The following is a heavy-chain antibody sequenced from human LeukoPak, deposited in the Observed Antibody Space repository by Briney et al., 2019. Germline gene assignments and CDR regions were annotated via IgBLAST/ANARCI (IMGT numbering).Heavy chain of an antibody. V-gene: IGHV4-39*01. CDR3: ARLIYGSPGDY. J-gene: IGHJ4*02. CDR2: IYYTGIT. D-gene: IGHD1-26*01. Sequence: SETLSLTCTVSGGSTSSSTYHWGWIRQPPGKGLEWIGSIYYTGITYYNPSLKSRVTISVDTSKNQFSLKLSSVTPADTAVYYSARLIYGSPGDYWGQGTLVTVSS. CDR1: GGSTSSSTYH.